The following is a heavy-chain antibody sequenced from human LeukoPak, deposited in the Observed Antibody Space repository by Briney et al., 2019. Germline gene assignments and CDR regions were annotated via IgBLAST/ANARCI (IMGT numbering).Heavy chain of an antibody. CDR1: GFTFSAYW. CDR2: IKQDGSEK. J-gene: IGHJ4*02. D-gene: IGHD6-13*01. V-gene: IGHV3-7*01. CDR3: ARDVIAAALDY. Sequence: PGGSLRLSCAASGFTFSAYWMGWVRQAPGRGLEWVANIKQDGSEKYYVDSVKGRFTISRDNAKNSLYLQMNSLRAEDTAVYYCARDVIAAALDYWGQGTLVTVSS.